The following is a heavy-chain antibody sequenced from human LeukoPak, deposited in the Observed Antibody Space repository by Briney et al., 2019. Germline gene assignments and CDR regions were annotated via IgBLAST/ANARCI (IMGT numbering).Heavy chain of an antibody. D-gene: IGHD1-1*01. Sequence: SETLSLTCAVYGGSFSGYYWSWICQPPGKGLEWIGEINHSGSTNYNPSLKSRVTISVDTSKNQFSLKLSSVTAADTAVYYCARVGYDFDYWGQGTLVTVSS. CDR3: ARVGYDFDY. CDR2: INHSGST. J-gene: IGHJ4*02. V-gene: IGHV4-34*01. CDR1: GGSFSGYY.